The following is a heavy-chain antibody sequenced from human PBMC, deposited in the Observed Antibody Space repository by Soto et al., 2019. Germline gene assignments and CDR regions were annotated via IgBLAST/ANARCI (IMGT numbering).Heavy chain of an antibody. CDR3: TSDQVVVISTTRGSSWFDP. V-gene: IGHV3-15*01. Sequence: EVQLVESGGGLVKPGGSLRLSCAASGFTFSNAWMSWVRQAPGKGLEWVGRIKSNTDGGTTDYAAPVKGRFTIPRDDSKDTVYLQLNSLKTEDTAVYYCTSDQVVVISTTRGSSWFDPWGQGTLVTVSS. D-gene: IGHD2-2*01. CDR2: IKSNTDGGTT. J-gene: IGHJ5*02. CDR1: GFTFSNAW.